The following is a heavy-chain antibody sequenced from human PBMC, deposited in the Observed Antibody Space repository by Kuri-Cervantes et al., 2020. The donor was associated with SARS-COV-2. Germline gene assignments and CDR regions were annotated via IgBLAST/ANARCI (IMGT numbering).Heavy chain of an antibody. D-gene: IGHD3-3*01. V-gene: IGHV4-59*01. Sequence: GSLRLSCTVSGGSITSFYWSWIRQPPGKGLEWIGYAYYSGSTNYNPSLKTRVTISVDTSKNQFSLKLSSVTAADTAVYYCARGATIFGVVTSPYYFDYWGQGTLVTVSS. CDR3: ARGATIFGVVTSPYYFDY. CDR2: AYYSGST. J-gene: IGHJ4*02. CDR1: GGSITSFY.